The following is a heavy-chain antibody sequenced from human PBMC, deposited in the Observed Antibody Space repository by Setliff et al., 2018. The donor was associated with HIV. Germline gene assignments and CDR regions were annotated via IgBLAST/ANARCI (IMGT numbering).Heavy chain of an antibody. V-gene: IGHV3-21*01. CDR2: ISSSSTYV. Sequence: GGSLRLSCAASGFTFNNYGMHWVRLAPGKGLEWVSSISSSSTYVYYADSVKGRFTVSRDNAKNSLYLHMNSLRAEDTAVYYCARAQDVWGSYRYTNYYYYMDVWGKGTTVTVSS. CDR1: GFTFNNYG. D-gene: IGHD3-16*02. J-gene: IGHJ6*03. CDR3: ARAQDVWGSYRYTNYYYYMDV.